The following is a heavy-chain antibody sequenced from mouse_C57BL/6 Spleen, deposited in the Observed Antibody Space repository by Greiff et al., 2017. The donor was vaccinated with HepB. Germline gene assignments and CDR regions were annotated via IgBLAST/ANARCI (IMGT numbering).Heavy chain of an antibody. V-gene: IGHV1-26*01. CDR2: INPNNGGT. J-gene: IGHJ3*01. Sequence: VHVKQSGPELVKPGASVKISCKASGYTFTDYYMNWVKQSHGKSLEWIGDINPNNGGTSYNQKFKGKATLTVDTSSSTAYMQLSSLTSEDSAVYYCARRGYSNWFAYWGQGTLVTVSA. D-gene: IGHD2-5*01. CDR1: GYTFTDYY. CDR3: ARRGYSNWFAY.